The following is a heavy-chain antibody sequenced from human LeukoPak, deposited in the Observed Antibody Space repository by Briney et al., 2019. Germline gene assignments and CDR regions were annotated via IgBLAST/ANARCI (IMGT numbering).Heavy chain of an antibody. CDR3: ARAEEVEYSSSSWFDP. CDR2: ISGSAGST. CDR1: GFTFNNFA. Sequence: GGSLTPSCAASGFTFNNFAMSWVRQAPGTGLEWVSAISGSAGSTYYADSVKGRFTISRDNSKNSLYLQMNSLRAEDTAVYYCARAEEVEYSSSSWFDPWGQGTLVTVSS. J-gene: IGHJ5*02. V-gene: IGHV3-23*01. D-gene: IGHD6-6*01.